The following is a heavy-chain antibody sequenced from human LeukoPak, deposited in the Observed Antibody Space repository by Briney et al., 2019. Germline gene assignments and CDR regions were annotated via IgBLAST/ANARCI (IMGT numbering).Heavy chain of an antibody. D-gene: IGHD1-26*01. CDR1: GDSVTSRSYC. CDR2: IYYSGRS. V-gene: IGHV4-39*01. J-gene: IGHJ5*02. Sequence: SETLSLTCTVAGDSVTSRSYCWGWIRQPPGKGLEWIGCIYYSGRSFYNSSLNSRVTISVDTSKNEFSLRLQSVTATDTALYYCVRHRSGQAWLDPWGQGTLVTVSS. CDR3: VRHRSGQAWLDP.